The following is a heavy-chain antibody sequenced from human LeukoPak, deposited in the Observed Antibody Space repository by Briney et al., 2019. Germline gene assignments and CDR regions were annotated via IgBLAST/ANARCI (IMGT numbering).Heavy chain of an antibody. CDR3: ARFRIAAREIDY. CDR2: IYHSGST. V-gene: IGHV4-38-2*01. D-gene: IGHD6-6*01. Sequence: PSETLSLTCAVSGYSISSGYYWGWIRQPPGKGLEWIGSIYHSGSTYYNPSLKSRVTISVDTSKNQSSLKLSSVTAADTAVYYCARFRIAAREIDYWGQGTLITVSP. CDR1: GYSISSGYY. J-gene: IGHJ4*02.